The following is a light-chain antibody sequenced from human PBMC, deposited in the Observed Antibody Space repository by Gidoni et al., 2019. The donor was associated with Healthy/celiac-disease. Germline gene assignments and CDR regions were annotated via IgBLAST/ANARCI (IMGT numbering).Light chain of an antibody. CDR3: QQRSNWPT. Sequence: EIVSTQSPANLSLSPGERATLSCRASQSVNSYLAWYQQKPGQAPRLLVYDASHRATGIPARFSGSVSGADFALTISSLEPEDFAVYYCQQRSNWPTFGGXTRVEIK. J-gene: IGKJ4*01. V-gene: IGKV3-11*01. CDR2: DAS. CDR1: QSVNSY.